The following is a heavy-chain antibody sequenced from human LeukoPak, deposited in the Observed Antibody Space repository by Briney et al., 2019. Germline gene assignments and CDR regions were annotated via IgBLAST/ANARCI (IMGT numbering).Heavy chain of an antibody. CDR2: LSGSGVNI. CDR3: AKSGGYYGSGSPDYFDH. J-gene: IGHJ4*02. V-gene: IGHV3-23*01. D-gene: IGHD3-10*01. CDR1: GFTFSSYA. Sequence: GGSLRLSCAASGFTFSSYAMTWVRQAPGKGLEWVSGLSGSGVNIFYADSVKGRFTISRDNSQNTVFLQMNSLRDEDTAVYFCAKSGGYYGSGSPDYFDHWGQGTPVTVSS.